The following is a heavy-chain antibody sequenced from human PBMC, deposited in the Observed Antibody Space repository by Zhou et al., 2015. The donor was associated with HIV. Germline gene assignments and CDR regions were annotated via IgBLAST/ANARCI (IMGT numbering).Heavy chain of an antibody. V-gene: IGHV1-69*01. J-gene: IGHJ4*02. D-gene: IGHD5-18*01. CDR1: GGTFSSYA. CDR2: IIPIFGTA. CDR3: ASGGYSYGQSPFHSNDY. Sequence: QVQLVQSGAEVKKPGSSVKVSCKASGGTFSSYAISWVRQAPGQGLEWMGGIIPIFGTANYAQKFQGRVTITADESTSTAYMELSSLRSEDTAVYYCASGGYSYGQSPFHSNDYWGQGTLVTVSS.